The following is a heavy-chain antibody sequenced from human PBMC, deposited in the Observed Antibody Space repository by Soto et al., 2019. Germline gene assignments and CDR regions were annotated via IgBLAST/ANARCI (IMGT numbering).Heavy chain of an antibody. CDR1: GGSISGGYY. CDR2: IYYTGST. J-gene: IGHJ6*02. V-gene: IGHV4-31*02. Sequence: SETLSLTCTVSGGSISGGYYCSWIRQHPGKGLEWIGYIYYTGSTYYNPSLKSRVTISVDTSKNQFSLKLTSVTAADTAVYYCARDEEVNYSDYGGSDYYYGMDVWGQGTTVTVSS. D-gene: IGHD4-17*01. CDR3: ARDEEVNYSDYGGSDYYYGMDV.